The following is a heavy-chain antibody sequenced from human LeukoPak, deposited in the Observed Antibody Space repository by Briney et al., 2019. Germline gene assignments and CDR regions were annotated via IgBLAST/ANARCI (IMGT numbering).Heavy chain of an antibody. CDR3: ARERITIFGVVIKRGWFDP. J-gene: IGHJ5*02. D-gene: IGHD3-3*01. CDR1: GYTFTSYY. Sequence: ASVKVSCKASGYTFTSYYMHWVRQAPGQGLEWMGIINPSGGSTSYAQKFQGRVTMTRDTSTSTVYMALSSLGSEDTAVYYCARERITIFGVVIKRGWFDPWGQGTLVTVSS. CDR2: INPSGGST. V-gene: IGHV1-46*01.